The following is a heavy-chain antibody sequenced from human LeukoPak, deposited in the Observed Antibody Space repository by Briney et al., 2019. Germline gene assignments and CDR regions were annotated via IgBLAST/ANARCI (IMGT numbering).Heavy chain of an antibody. CDR1: GFTFSSYG. J-gene: IGHJ2*01. CDR3: ARDYGDPVGLRYFDL. D-gene: IGHD4-17*01. V-gene: IGHV3-30*02. CDR2: IRYDGSNK. Sequence: TGGSLRLSCAASGFTFSSYGMHWVRQAPGKGLEWVAFIRYDGSNKYYADSVKGRFTISRDNSKNTLYLQMNSLRAEDTAVYYCARDYGDPVGLRYFDLWGRGTLVTVSS.